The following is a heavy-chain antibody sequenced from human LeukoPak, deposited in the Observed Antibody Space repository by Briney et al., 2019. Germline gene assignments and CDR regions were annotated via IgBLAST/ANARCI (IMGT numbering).Heavy chain of an antibody. CDR2: IGIGGDT. Sequence: PGGSLRLSCAASGFTFSSYAMSWVRQALGKGLEWVSFIGIGGDTHYADSVRGRFTISRDNSRNTLYLQMNSLRAEDTAVYYCARGGLGAFDIWGQGTMVTVSS. V-gene: IGHV3-23*01. CDR1: GFTFSSYA. CDR3: ARGGLGAFDI. J-gene: IGHJ3*02.